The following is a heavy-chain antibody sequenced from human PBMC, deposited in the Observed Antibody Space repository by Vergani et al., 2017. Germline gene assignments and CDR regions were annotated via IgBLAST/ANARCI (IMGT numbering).Heavy chain of an antibody. CDR3: ARGSGDYGAFDI. Sequence: QVQLQESGPGLVKPSETLSLTCTVSGGSISSYYWSWIRQPPGKGLEWIGYIYYSGSTNYNPSLKSRVTISVDTSKNQFSLKLSSVTAADTAVYYCARGSGDYGAFDIWGQGTMVTVSS. V-gene: IGHV4-59*01. CDR1: GGSISSYY. CDR2: IYYSGST. D-gene: IGHD4-17*01. J-gene: IGHJ3*02.